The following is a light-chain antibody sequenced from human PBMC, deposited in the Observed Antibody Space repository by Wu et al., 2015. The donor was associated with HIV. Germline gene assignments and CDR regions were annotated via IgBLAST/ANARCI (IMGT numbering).Light chain of an antibody. CDR2: KTS. V-gene: IGKV1-5*03. J-gene: IGKJ2*03. CDR3: QYYNIYYS. Sequence: IHMTQSPSTLSASVGDRVTITCRASQYIGSWLAWYQQKPEKAPKLLIYKTSNLETGVPSRFSGSGSGTEFTLTISSLQPDDFATYYCQYYNIYYSFGQGTKLEIK. CDR1: QYIGSW.